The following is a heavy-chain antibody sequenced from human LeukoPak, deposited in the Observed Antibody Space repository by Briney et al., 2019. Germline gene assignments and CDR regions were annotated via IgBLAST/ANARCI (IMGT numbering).Heavy chain of an antibody. D-gene: IGHD5-12*01. V-gene: IGHV4-59*01. Sequence: SVPLSLLCTVSGGPISSYYWRWIRQPPGKGLEWIGYIYYSGCTNYHPSLKSRVTISVDTSKNQFFQKLSSVTAAETAVYYCAAGVVAKIRYPFDYWGQGTLVTVSS. CDR2: IYYSGCT. CDR1: GGPISSYY. CDR3: AAGVVAKIRYPFDY. J-gene: IGHJ4*01.